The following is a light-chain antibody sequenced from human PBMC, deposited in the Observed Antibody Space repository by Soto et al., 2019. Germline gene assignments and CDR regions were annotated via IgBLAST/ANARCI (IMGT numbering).Light chain of an antibody. Sequence: QSVLTQPPSVSGAPGQRGTISCPGSSSNIGTDYDVHWYQQLPGTAPKLLIYGNSNRPSGVPDRFSGSKSGTSASLAITGLQAEYEADYYCQSYDSSLSGCVFGTGTKLTVL. CDR3: QSYDSSLSGCV. J-gene: IGLJ1*01. V-gene: IGLV1-40*01. CDR1: SSNIGTDYD. CDR2: GNS.